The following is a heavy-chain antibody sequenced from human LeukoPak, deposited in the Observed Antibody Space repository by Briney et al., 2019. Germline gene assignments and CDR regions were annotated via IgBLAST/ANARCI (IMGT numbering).Heavy chain of an antibody. CDR2: ITTGGGT. CDR1: GFTFSTYT. Sequence: GGSLRLSCAASGFTFSTYTMSWVRQAPGKGLEWVSAITTGGGTSSAASAKDGFTTSRDNSERTLYLQMNSLRAEDTAVYYCARDYYDSSGYYQVSYWGQGTLVTVSS. D-gene: IGHD3-22*01. V-gene: IGHV3-23*01. CDR3: ARDYYDSSGYYQVSY. J-gene: IGHJ4*02.